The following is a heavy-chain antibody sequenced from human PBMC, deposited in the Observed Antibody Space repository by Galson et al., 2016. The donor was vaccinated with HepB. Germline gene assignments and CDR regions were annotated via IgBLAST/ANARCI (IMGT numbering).Heavy chain of an antibody. J-gene: IGHJ4*02. V-gene: IGHV1-46*01. CDR2: INPGGTAT. CDR3: AKDKGGESTYGLYYFDY. Sequence: SVKVSCKASGYTFRNYYIHWVRQAPGQGFEWMGIINPGGTATKYAEKFQGRVTMTRDTTTTKVYMELSSLRSEDTAFYYCAKDKGGESTYGLYYFDYWGQGTLVTVSS. CDR1: GYTFRNYY. D-gene: IGHD3-10*01.